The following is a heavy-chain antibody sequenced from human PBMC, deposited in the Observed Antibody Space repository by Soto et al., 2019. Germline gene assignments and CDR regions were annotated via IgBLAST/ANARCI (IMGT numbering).Heavy chain of an antibody. CDR3: ARQRVIPGTPTNWFDP. CDR1: GGSISSGDYY. J-gene: IGHJ5*02. D-gene: IGHD2-15*01. V-gene: IGHV4-30-4*01. Sequence: TSETLSLTCTVSGGSISSGDYYWSWIRQPPGKGLEWIGYIYFSGSTYYNPSLKSRVTLSVDTSKNQFSLKLTSVTASDTALYYCARQRVIPGTPTNWFDPWGQGTLVTVSS. CDR2: IYFSGST.